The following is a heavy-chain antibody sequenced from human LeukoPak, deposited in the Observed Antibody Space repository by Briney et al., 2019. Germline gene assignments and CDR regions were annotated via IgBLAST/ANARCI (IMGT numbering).Heavy chain of an antibody. V-gene: IGHV4-39*01. D-gene: IGHD1-26*01. Sequence: SETLSLTCTVSGGSISSSTYCWGWIRQPPGKGLEWIGSIYYSGSTYYNPSLKSRVTISVDTSKNQFSLKLSSVTATDTAVYYCARRQRTVGATVEGRYFDYWGQGTLVTVSS. J-gene: IGHJ4*02. CDR1: GGSISSSTYC. CDR2: IYYSGST. CDR3: ARRQRTVGATVEGRYFDY.